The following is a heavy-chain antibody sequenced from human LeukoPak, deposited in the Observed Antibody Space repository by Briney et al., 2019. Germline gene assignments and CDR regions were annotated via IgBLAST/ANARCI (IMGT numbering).Heavy chain of an antibody. CDR3: ARASSTYSSSWYGGYWFDP. CDR1: GFTFSSYS. D-gene: IGHD6-13*01. Sequence: PGGSLRLSCAASGFTFSSYSMNWVRQAPGKGLEWVSSISSSSSYIYYADSVKGRFTISRDNAKNSLYLQMNSLRAGDTAVYYCARASSTYSSSWYGGYWFDPWGQGTLVTVSS. V-gene: IGHV3-21*01. CDR2: ISSSSSYI. J-gene: IGHJ5*02.